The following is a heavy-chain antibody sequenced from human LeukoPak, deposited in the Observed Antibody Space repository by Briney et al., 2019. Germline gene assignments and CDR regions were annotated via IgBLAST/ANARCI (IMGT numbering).Heavy chain of an antibody. CDR2: IYPGDSDT. J-gene: IGHJ3*02. V-gene: IGHV5-51*01. CDR1: GYSFTSYW. Sequence: GESLKIPCKGSGYSFTSYWISWVRQMPGKGLEWMGIIYPGDSDTRYSPSFQGQVTISADKSISTAYLQWSSLKASDTAMYYCATYYDILNGPPDAFDIWGQGTMLTVSS. CDR3: ATYYDILNGPPDAFDI. D-gene: IGHD3-9*01.